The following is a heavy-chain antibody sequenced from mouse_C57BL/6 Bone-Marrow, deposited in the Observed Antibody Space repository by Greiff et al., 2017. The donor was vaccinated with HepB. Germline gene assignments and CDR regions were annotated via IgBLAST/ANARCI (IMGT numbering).Heavy chain of an antibody. J-gene: IGHJ2*01. CDR1: GFTFSDYY. CDR3: ARAGGAGWFDY. CDR2: INYDGSST. Sequence: EVNVVESEGGLVQPGSSMKLSCTASGFTFSDYYMAWVRQVPEKGLEWVANINYDGSSTYYLDSLKSRFIISRDNAKNILYLQMSSLKSEDTATYYCARAGGAGWFDYWGQGTTLTVSS. V-gene: IGHV5-16*01. D-gene: IGHD3-3*01.